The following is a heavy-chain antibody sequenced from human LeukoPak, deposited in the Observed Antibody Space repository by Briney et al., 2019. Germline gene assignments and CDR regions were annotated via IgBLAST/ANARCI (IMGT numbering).Heavy chain of an antibody. CDR1: GFTLRSHW. J-gene: IGHJ4*02. CDR3: ASDRGYGALDY. V-gene: IGHV3-74*01. Sequence: PGGSLRLSCAASGFTLRSHWMQWVRQVPGKGPVWFSCISPEGRITKYADSVRGRFTISIDIAKHMVYLEMNGLRAADTAVYFCASDRGYGALDYCGQGPLVTVSS. D-gene: IGHD5-12*01. CDR2: ISPEGRIT.